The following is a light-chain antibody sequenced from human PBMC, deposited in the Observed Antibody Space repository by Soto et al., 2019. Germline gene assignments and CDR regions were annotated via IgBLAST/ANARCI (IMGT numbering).Light chain of an antibody. Sequence: VVVTQSPLSLPATPGEPASMSCRASQSLLHTNGINYLHWYLQKPGQSPQLLIYLGSHRASGVPDRSSGSGSGTEYTLRISRVEAEDVGIYYCMQALQKPSTFGQGTKVDIK. CDR1: QSLLHTNGINY. CDR3: MQALQKPST. J-gene: IGKJ1*01. V-gene: IGKV2-28*01. CDR2: LGS.